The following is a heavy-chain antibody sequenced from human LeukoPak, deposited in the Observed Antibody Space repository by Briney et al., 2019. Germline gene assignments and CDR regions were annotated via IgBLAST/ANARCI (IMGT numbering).Heavy chain of an antibody. V-gene: IGHV1-46*01. D-gene: IGHD6-19*01. Sequence: GASVKVSCKASGYTFSTYYIHWVRQAPGQGLEWMGIINPSGGSTTYAQKFQGRVTMTRDTSISTAYMELSRLKSDDTAVYYCASPPASGWSDFDYWGQGTLVTVSS. CDR3: ASPPASGWSDFDY. CDR2: INPSGGST. J-gene: IGHJ4*02. CDR1: GYTFSTYY.